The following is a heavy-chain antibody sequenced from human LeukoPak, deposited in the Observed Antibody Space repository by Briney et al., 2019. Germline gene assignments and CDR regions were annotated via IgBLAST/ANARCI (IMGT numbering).Heavy chain of an antibody. V-gene: IGHV1-46*01. Sequence: ASVKVSCKASGHTFTNYYMHWVRQAPGQGLEWMGIINPSGGSTSYAQKFQGRLTMTRDTSTSTVYMDLSSLRSEDTAVYYCARERSPIMITFGGVIADACDIWGQGTMVAVSS. CDR1: GHTFTNYY. CDR2: INPSGGST. CDR3: ARERSPIMITFGGVIADACDI. J-gene: IGHJ3*02. D-gene: IGHD3-16*02.